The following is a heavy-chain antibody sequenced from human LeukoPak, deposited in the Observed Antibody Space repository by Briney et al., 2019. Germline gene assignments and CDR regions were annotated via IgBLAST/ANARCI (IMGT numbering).Heavy chain of an antibody. V-gene: IGHV3-11*01. CDR2: ISYSGS. CDR1: GFTLDDYY. J-gene: IGHJ5*02. CDR3: AGGYGSGSYSA. D-gene: IGHD3-10*01. Sequence: GGSLRLSCAASGFTLDDYYMSWIRQAPGKGLEWVSYISYSGSSYADSVKGRFTISRDNAENSLYLQMNSLRAEDTALYYCAGGYGSGSYSAWGQGTLVTVSS.